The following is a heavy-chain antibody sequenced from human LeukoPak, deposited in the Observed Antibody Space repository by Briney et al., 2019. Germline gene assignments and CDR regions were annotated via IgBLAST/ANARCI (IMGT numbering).Heavy chain of an antibody. Sequence: SETLSLTCTVSGGSISSHYWSWIRQPPGKGLEWIGYIYYSGSTNYNPSLKSRVTISVDTSKNQFSLKLSSVTAADTAVYYCARGREDIVVVPAAMGKYYYYYYMDVWGKGTTVTVPS. CDR3: ARGREDIVVVPAAMGKYYYYYYMDV. D-gene: IGHD2-2*01. J-gene: IGHJ6*03. V-gene: IGHV4-59*11. CDR2: IYYSGST. CDR1: GGSISSHY.